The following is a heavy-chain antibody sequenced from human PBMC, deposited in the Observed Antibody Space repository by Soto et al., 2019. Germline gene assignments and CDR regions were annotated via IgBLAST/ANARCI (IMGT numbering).Heavy chain of an antibody. Sequence: PGGSLRLSCAASGFTFTSYWMSWVRQAPGKGLEWVANIKQDGTSKYYADSVKGRFTISRDNAKNTLYLQMNSLRAEDTAVYYCARDRSSGGGSGSYYNDYWGQGTLVTVSS. CDR3: ARDRSSGGGSGSYYNDY. CDR2: IKQDGTSK. CDR1: GFTFTSYW. J-gene: IGHJ4*02. D-gene: IGHD3-10*01. V-gene: IGHV3-7*01.